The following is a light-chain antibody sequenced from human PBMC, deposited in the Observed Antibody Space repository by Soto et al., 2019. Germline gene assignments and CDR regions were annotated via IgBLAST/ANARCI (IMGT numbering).Light chain of an antibody. V-gene: IGLV1-40*01. Sequence: QSVLTQPPSVSAAPGQGVTISCTGSSSNIGAGYDVHWYRQLPGTAPKLLIYHNTNRPSGVPDRFSGSKSGTSASLAITGLQAEDETDYYCQSYDSSLSGSKVFGGGTKLTVL. J-gene: IGLJ3*02. CDR1: SSNIGAGYD. CDR3: QSYDSSLSGSKV. CDR2: HNT.